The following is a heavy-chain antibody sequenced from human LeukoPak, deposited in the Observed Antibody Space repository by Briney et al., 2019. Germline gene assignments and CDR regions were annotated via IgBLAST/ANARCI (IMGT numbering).Heavy chain of an antibody. J-gene: IGHJ3*02. D-gene: IGHD1-26*01. CDR2: IIPIFGTA. Sequence: SVKVSCKASGGTFSSYAISWVRQAPGQGLEWMGGIIPIFGTANYAQKFQGRVTITADESTSTAYMELSNLRSEDTAVYYCASFATADAFDIWGQGTIVTVSS. V-gene: IGHV1-69*01. CDR3: ASFATADAFDI. CDR1: GGTFSSYA.